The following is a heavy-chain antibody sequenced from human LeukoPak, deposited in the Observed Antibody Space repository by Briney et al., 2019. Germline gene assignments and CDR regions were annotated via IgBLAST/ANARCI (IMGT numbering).Heavy chain of an antibody. Sequence: PSETLSLTCTASGGSISSSSYYGDWIRQPPGKGLEWIGSIYYSASTYYNPSLKSRVTISVDTSNNQLSLKLSSVTAADTAVYYCARQMMGFVVVVAAIPPHFDYWGQGTMVAVSS. V-gene: IGHV4-39*01. CDR3: ARQMMGFVVVVAAIPPHFDY. CDR2: IYYSAST. CDR1: GGSISSSSYY. J-gene: IGHJ4*02. D-gene: IGHD2-15*01.